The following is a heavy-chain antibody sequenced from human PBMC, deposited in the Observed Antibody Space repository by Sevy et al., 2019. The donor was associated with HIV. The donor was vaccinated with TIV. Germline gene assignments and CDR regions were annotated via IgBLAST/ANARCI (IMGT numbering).Heavy chain of an antibody. Sequence: GGSLRLSCAASGFTFEDYALHWVRQVPGKGLEWVSGISWNSGRIGYADSVKGRFTISRDNAKNSLYLQMNSLRAEDTAFYYCAKDSYYDSSGYFDARGQGTLVTVSS. J-gene: IGHJ4*02. CDR2: ISWNSGRI. V-gene: IGHV3-9*01. D-gene: IGHD3-22*01. CDR1: GFTFEDYA. CDR3: AKDSYYDSSGYFDA.